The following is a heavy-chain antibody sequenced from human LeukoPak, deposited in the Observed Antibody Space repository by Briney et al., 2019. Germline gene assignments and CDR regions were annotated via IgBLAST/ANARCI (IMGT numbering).Heavy chain of an antibody. CDR2: FDPEDGET. CDR1: GYTLTELS. Sequence: GASVKVSCKVSGYTLTELSMHWVRQAPGKGLGWMGGFDPEDGETIYAQKFQGRVTMTEDTSTDTAYMELSSLRSEDTAVYYCARDQDFWGGHIKFDYWGQGTLVTVSS. V-gene: IGHV1-24*01. J-gene: IGHJ4*02. D-gene: IGHD3-3*01. CDR3: ARDQDFWGGHIKFDY.